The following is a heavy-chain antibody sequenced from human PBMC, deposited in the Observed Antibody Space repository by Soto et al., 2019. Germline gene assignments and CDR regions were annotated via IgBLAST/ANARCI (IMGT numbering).Heavy chain of an antibody. V-gene: IGHV3-21*01. CDR1: GFTFSSYS. CDR2: ISGSSRYI. CDR3: ATVTISGWD. J-gene: IGHJ4*02. D-gene: IGHD6-19*01. Sequence: EVQLVESGGGLVKPGGSLRVSCAASGFTFSSYSMNWVRQAPGKGLEWVSSISGSSRYIYYADAVKGRFTISRDNAKNSLYLQMNSLRVEDTAVYYCATVTISGWDWGQGTLVTVSS.